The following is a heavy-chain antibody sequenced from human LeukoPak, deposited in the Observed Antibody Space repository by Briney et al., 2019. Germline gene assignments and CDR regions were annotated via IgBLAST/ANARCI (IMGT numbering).Heavy chain of an antibody. CDR1: GGSINSSSYY. Sequence: SKTLSLTCTVSGGSINSSSYYWGWIRQPPGKGLEWIGSIFYSGSTYHNPSLKSRVTISVDTSKNHFSLRLSSVTAADTAVYYCARGPGGFDWTDIPNWYFDLWGRGTLVTVSS. CDR2: IFYSGST. V-gene: IGHV4-39*02. CDR3: ARGPGGFDWTDIPNWYFDL. J-gene: IGHJ2*01. D-gene: IGHD3-9*01.